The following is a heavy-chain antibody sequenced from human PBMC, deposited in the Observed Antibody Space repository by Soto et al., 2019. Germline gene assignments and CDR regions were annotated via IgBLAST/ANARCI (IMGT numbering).Heavy chain of an antibody. CDR1: GDSVSSNSAG. V-gene: IGHV6-1*01. CDR3: AAGNKYCSSASCYYGLDV. CDR2: TSYWSKCYI. J-gene: IGHJ6*02. Sequence: SQTLSLTCAISGDSVSSNSAGWNWVRQSPSRGLEWLGNTSYWSKCYIVFAFFVKSRIPISADTSKNRFSLQLAFVIPEDTVVFYCAAGNKYCSSASCYYGLDVWGQGTTVTVSS. D-gene: IGHD2-2*01.